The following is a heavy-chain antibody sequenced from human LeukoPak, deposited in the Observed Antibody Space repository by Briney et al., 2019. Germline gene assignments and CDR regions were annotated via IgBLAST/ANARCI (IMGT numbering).Heavy chain of an antibody. J-gene: IGHJ4*02. CDR3: ARSYLWFGNTKTYYFDY. V-gene: IGHV4-59*01. D-gene: IGHD3-10*01. CDR2: IYYSGST. Sequence: SETLSLTCTVSGGSNSSYYWSWIRQPPGKGLEWIGYIYYSGSTNYNPSLKSRVTISVDTSKNQFSLKLSSVTAADTAVYYCARSYLWFGNTKTYYFDYWGQGTLVTVSS. CDR1: GGSNSSYY.